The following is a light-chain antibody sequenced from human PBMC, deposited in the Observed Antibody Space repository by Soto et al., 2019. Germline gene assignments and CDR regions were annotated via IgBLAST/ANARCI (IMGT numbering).Light chain of an antibody. CDR1: SGHNSYA. J-gene: IGLJ2*01. V-gene: IGLV4-69*01. CDR3: HTWGTGEV. CDR2: VDSDGSH. Sequence: QSVLTQSPSASASLGASVKLTCTLSSGHNSYAIAWHQQQPEKGPRYLMKVDSDGSHIKGDGIPDRFSGSSAGAERYLTISSLQSEDEADYYCHTWGTGEVFGGGTKVTVL.